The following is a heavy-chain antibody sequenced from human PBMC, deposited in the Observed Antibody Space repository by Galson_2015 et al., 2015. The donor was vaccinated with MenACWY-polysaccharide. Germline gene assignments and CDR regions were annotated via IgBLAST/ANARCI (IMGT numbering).Heavy chain of an antibody. V-gene: IGHV1-8*01. Sequence: SVKVSCKASGYTFTSYDINWVRQATGQGLEWMGWMNPNSGNTGYAQKFQGRVTRTRNTSISTAYMELSSLRSEDTAVYYCARGGYYYDSSGYYCCHYGMDVWGQWTTVTVSS. CDR3: ARGGYYYDSSGYYCCHYGMDV. CDR1: GYTFTSYD. J-gene: IGHJ6*02. D-gene: IGHD3-22*01. CDR2: MNPNSGNT.